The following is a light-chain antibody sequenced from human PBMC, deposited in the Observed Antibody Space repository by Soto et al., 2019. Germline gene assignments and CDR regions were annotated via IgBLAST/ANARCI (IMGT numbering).Light chain of an antibody. CDR2: DAS. Sequence: EVVLTQSPATLSLSPGERATLSCRASQNINNFLAWYQQKPGQAPRLLIYDASNRATGIPGRFSGSGSGTDFTLTISGLEPEDFGVYHCQQRSTGTFGGGTKVDIK. CDR3: QQRSTGT. J-gene: IGKJ4*01. CDR1: QNINNF. V-gene: IGKV3-11*01.